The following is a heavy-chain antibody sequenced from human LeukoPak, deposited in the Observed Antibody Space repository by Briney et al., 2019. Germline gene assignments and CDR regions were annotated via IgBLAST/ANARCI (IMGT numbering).Heavy chain of an antibody. D-gene: IGHD5-18*01. V-gene: IGHV1-8*03. CDR3: ARNFISRYGYGDYAFDI. CDR2: MNPNSGNT. Sequence: ASVKVSCKASGYTFTSYDINWVRQATGQGLEWMGWMNPNSGNTGYAQKFQGRVTITRNTSISTAYMELSGLRSEDTAVYYCARNFISRYGYGDYAFDIWGQGTMVTVSS. CDR1: GYTFTSYD. J-gene: IGHJ3*02.